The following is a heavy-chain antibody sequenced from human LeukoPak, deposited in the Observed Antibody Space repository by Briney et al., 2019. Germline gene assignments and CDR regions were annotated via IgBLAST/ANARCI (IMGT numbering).Heavy chain of an antibody. Sequence: ASVKVSCKASGHTFTGYYMHWVRQAPGQGLEWMGRINPNSGGTNYAQKFQGRVTMTRDTSISTAYMELSRLRSDDTAVYYCARGYTASAYYDFWSGYYSQPTFDYWGQGTLVTVSS. V-gene: IGHV1-2*06. D-gene: IGHD3-3*01. CDR3: ARGYTASAYYDFWSGYYSQPTFDY. CDR1: GHTFTGYY. J-gene: IGHJ4*02. CDR2: INPNSGGT.